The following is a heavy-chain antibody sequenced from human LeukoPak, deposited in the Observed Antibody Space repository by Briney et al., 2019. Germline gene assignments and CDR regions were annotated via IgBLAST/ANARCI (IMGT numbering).Heavy chain of an antibody. CDR2: ISSSSSYT. J-gene: IGHJ4*02. D-gene: IGHD2-2*01. CDR3: ARVLGSSTTPAVDY. Sequence: TAGGSLRLSCAASGFTVSSNFVSWIRQAPGKGLEWVSYISSSSSYTNYADSVKGRFTISRDNAKNSLYLQMNSLRAEDTAVYYCARVLGSSTTPAVDYWGQGTLVTVSS. CDR1: GFTVSSNF. V-gene: IGHV3-11*05.